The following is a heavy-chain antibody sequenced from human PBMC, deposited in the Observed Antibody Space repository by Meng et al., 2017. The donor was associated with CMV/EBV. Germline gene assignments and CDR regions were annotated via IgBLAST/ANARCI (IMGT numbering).Heavy chain of an antibody. CDR2: IYYSGST. V-gene: IGHV4-30-4*08. D-gene: IGHD1-14*01. J-gene: IGHJ4*02. CDR1: GGSISSGDYN. Sequence: QVQGQDSGQGLVMLSQTLSPTCTVSGGSISSGDYNWSWIRQPPGKGLEWIGYIYYSGSTYYNPSLKSRVTISVDTSKNQFSLKLSSVTAADTAVYYCARVTSRVAGAFDYWGQGTLVTVSS. CDR3: ARVTSRVAGAFDY.